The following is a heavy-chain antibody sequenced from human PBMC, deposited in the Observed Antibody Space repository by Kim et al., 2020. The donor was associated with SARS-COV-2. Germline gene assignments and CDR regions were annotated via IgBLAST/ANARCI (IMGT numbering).Heavy chain of an antibody. Sequence: GGSLRLSCAASGFTFSSYSMNWVRQAPGKGLEWVSSISSSSSYIYYADSVKGRFTISRDNAKNSLYLQMNSLRAEDTAVYYCASTPHQRAVKGYWGQGTLVTVSS. D-gene: IGHD4-17*01. J-gene: IGHJ4*02. CDR1: GFTFSSYS. CDR3: ASTPHQRAVKGY. CDR2: ISSSSSYI. V-gene: IGHV3-21*01.